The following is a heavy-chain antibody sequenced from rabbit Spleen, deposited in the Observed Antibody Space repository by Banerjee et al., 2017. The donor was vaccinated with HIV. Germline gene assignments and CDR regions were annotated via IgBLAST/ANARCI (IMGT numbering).Heavy chain of an antibody. CDR3: ARWAAGSGGWYTFNW. V-gene: IGHV1S45*01. CDR2: IYTGSSGIT. D-gene: IGHD1-1*01. J-gene: IGHJ4*01. CDR1: GFSFSSSYY. Sequence: QERLVESGGGLVQPEGSLALTCTASGFSFSSSYYMCWVRQAPGKGLEWIACIYTGSSGITYSANWVISRFTITSNTNQNTGDLKMTSLPAADTATYFCARWAAGSGGWYTFNWWAKAPSSPS.